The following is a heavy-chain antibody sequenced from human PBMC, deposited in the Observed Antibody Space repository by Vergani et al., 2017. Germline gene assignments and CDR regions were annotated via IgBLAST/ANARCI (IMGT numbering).Heavy chain of an antibody. V-gene: IGHV3-30*18. D-gene: IGHD1-20*01. CDR1: GFTFSSYG. CDR3: AKDGVTGIDY. CDR2: ISYDGSNK. Sequence: VQLLESGGGLAQPGGSLRLSCAASGFTFSSYGMHWVRQAPGKGLEWVAVISYDGSNKYYADSVKGRFTISRDNSKNTLYLQMNSLRAEDTAVCYCAKDGVTGIDYWGQGTLVTVSS. J-gene: IGHJ4*02.